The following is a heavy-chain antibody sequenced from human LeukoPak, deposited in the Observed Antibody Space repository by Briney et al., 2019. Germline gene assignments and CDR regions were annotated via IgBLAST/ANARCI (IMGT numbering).Heavy chain of an antibody. CDR3: ARDQSSYYGSGSPRDYYYGMDV. CDR2: IYYSGST. Sequence: SETLSLTCTVSGVSISSYYWSWIRQPPGKGLEWIGYIYYSGSTNYNPSLKSRVTISVDTSKNQFSLKLSSVTAADTAVYYCARDQSSYYGSGSPRDYYYGMDVWGKGTTVTVSS. V-gene: IGHV4-59*01. D-gene: IGHD3-10*01. CDR1: GVSISSYY. J-gene: IGHJ6*04.